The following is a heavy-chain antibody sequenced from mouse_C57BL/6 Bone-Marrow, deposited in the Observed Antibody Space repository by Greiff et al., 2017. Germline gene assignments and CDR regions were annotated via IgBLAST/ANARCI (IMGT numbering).Heavy chain of an antibody. D-gene: IGHD1-1*01. J-gene: IGHJ2*01. Sequence: VHVKQSGAELVKPGASVKLSCTASGFTFKDYYIPWVKQRTEQGLEWIGRIDPEDGDTKYAPKFQDKATITADTSSNTAYLQLSSLTSEDTAVYYCTRSLIYYGTNYWGQGTTLTVSS. CDR3: TRSLIYYGTNY. CDR1: GFTFKDYY. V-gene: IGHV14-2*01. CDR2: IDPEDGDT.